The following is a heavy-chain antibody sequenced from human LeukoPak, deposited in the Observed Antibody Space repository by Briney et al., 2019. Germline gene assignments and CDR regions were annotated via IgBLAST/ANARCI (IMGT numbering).Heavy chain of an antibody. CDR1: GFTFSSYW. CDR3: ARDGNPGIAAAGGWFDP. V-gene: IGHV3-21*01. CDR2: ISSSSSYI. D-gene: IGHD6-13*01. Sequence: GGSLRLSCAASGFTFSSYWMSWVRQAPGKGLEWVSSISSSSSYIYYADSVKGRFTISRDNAKNSLYLQMNSLRAEDTAVYYCARDGNPGIAAAGGWFDPWGQGTLVTVSS. J-gene: IGHJ5*02.